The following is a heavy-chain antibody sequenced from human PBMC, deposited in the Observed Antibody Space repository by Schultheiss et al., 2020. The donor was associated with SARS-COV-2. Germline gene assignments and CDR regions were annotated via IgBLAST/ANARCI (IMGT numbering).Heavy chain of an antibody. V-gene: IGHV4-61*01. CDR3: ARANVVLRFLELYGSGYYYGMDV. CDR1: GGSVSSGSYY. CDR2: IYYSGST. Sequence: SETLSLTCTVSGGSVSSGSYYWSWIRQPPGKGLEWIGYIYYSGSTNYNPSLKSRVTISVDTSKNQFSLKLSSVTAADTAVYYCARANVVLRFLELYGSGYYYGMDVWGQGTTVTVSS. J-gene: IGHJ6*02. D-gene: IGHD3-3*01.